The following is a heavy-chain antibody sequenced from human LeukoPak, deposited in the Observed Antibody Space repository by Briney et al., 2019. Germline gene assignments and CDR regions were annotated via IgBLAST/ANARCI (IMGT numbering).Heavy chain of an antibody. CDR2: INRSSDT. Sequence: TSEALSLTCAVYGGSFSRYYWSWIRQSPGKGLEWVAEINRSSDTKYHPYVKSGVTISSDANKNEFSHKVRSLSAADKAVVYCARGATIIATGYFDFWGQGT. CDR3: ARGATIIATGYFDF. CDR1: GGSFSRYY. J-gene: IGHJ4*03. D-gene: IGHD5-24*01. V-gene: IGHV4-34*01.